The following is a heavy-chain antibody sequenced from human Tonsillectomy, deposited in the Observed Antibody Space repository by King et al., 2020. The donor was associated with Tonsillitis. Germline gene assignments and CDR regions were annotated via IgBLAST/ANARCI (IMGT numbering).Heavy chain of an antibody. CDR3: ARGLQLWYYFDY. CDR2: FSSSSSYI. Sequence: VQLVESGGGLVKPGGSLRLSCAASGFTFSSYSMNWVHQAPGKGLEWVSSFSSSSSYIYYADSAKGRFTISRDNAKNSLYLQMNSLRAEDTAVYYCARGLQLWYYFDYWGQGTLVTVSS. CDR1: GFTFSSYS. V-gene: IGHV3-21*01. D-gene: IGHD5-18*01. J-gene: IGHJ4*02.